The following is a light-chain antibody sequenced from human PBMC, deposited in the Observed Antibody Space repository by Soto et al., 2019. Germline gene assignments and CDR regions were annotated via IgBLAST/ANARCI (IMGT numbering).Light chain of an antibody. CDR2: GAS. CDR3: QQYGSSPTIP. J-gene: IGKJ5*01. Sequence: EIVLTQSPGTLSFSPGERATLSCRASQSVSSSYLAWYQQKPGQAPSLLIYGASSRATGIPDRFSGSGSGTDFTLTISRLEPEDCAVYYCQQYGSSPTIPFGQGTRLEIK. CDR1: QSVSSSY. V-gene: IGKV3-20*01.